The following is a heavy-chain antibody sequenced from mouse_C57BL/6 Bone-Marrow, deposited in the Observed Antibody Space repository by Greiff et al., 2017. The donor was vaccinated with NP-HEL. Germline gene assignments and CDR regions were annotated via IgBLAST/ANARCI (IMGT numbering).Heavy chain of an antibody. V-gene: IGHV1-80*01. CDR1: GYEFSNYW. J-gene: IGHJ3*01. Sequence: QVQLKESEAELVKPGASVKISCKASGYEFSNYWMNWVKQRPGKGLEWIGQIYPGDGDTNYNGKFKDKATLTADKSSSTAYMQLSRLTSEDSAVYFCARGAYWGQGTLVTVSA. CDR3: ARGAY. CDR2: IYPGDGDT.